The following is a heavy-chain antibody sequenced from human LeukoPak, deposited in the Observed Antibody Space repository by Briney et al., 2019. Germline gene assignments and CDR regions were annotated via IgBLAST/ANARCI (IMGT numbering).Heavy chain of an antibody. D-gene: IGHD3-22*01. CDR1: GYSFTSYW. CDR3: ARGVWGYYDSSGYYYDY. V-gene: IGHV1-8*02. Sequence: GESLKISCKGSGYSFTSYWIGWVRQMPGKGLEWMGWMNPNSGNTGYAQKFQGRVTMTRNTSISTAYMELSSLRSEDTAVYYCARGVWGYYDSSGYYYDYWGQGTLVTVSS. CDR2: MNPNSGNT. J-gene: IGHJ4*02.